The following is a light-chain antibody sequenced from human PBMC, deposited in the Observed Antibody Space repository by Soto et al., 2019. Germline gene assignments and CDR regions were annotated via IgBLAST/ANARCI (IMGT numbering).Light chain of an antibody. Sequence: EVVLTQSRGTLSLSPGERATLSCRASQGVRSSYLAWYQQKPGQAPRLLIYGGSARATGIPARFSGGGSGAEYTLTISSLQSEDFAVYYCQQYDKWPRTFGQGTKVDIK. J-gene: IGKJ1*01. CDR2: GGS. V-gene: IGKV3-15*01. CDR1: QGVRSSY. CDR3: QQYDKWPRT.